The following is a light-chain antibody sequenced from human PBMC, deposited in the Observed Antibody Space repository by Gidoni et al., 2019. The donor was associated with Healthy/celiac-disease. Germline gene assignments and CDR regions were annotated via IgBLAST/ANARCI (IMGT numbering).Light chain of an antibody. V-gene: IGKV1-39*01. Sequence: DIQMTQSPSSLSASVGDRVTITCRASQSISSYLNWYQQKPGKAPKLLIYAASRLQSGVPSRFSGSGSGTDFTLTISILQPEDFATYYCQQSYSTWTFGQGTKVDIK. CDR1: QSISSY. CDR3: QQSYSTWT. CDR2: AAS. J-gene: IGKJ1*01.